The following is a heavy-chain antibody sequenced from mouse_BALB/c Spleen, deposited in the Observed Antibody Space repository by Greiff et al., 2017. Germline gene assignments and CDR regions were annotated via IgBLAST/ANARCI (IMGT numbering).Heavy chain of an antibody. J-gene: IGHJ2*01. V-gene: IGHV1-5*01. CDR1: GYSFTSYW. D-gene: IGHD2-14*01. CDR2: IYPGNSDT. CDR3: TRPYRYRYYFDY. Sequence: EVQLVESGTVLARPGASVKMSCKASGYSFTSYWMHWVKQRPGQGLEWIGAIYPGNSDTSYNQKFKGKAKLTAVTSASTAYMELSSLTNEDSAVYYCTRPYRYRYYFDYWGQGTTLTVSS.